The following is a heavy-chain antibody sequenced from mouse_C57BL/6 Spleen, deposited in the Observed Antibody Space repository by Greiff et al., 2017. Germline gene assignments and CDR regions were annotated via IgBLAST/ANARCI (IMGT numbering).Heavy chain of an antibody. V-gene: IGHV1-59*01. CDR2: IDPSDSYT. CDR3: ARNYYSNFSYAMDY. J-gene: IGHJ4*01. D-gene: IGHD2-5*01. CDR1: GYTFTSYW. Sequence: VQLQQPGAELVRPGTSVKLSCKASGYTFTSYWMHWVKQRPGQGLEWIGVIDPSDSYTNYNQKFKGTATLTVDTSSSTAYMQLSSLTSEDSAVYYCARNYYSNFSYAMDYWGQGTSVTVSS.